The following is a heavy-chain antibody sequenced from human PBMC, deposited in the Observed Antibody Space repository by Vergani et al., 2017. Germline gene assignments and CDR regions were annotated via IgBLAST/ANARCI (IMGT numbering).Heavy chain of an antibody. CDR2: ISDGGETK. V-gene: IGHV3-11*01. D-gene: IGHD1/OR15-1a*01. CDR3: GRKQSPASLMDEPIDI. J-gene: IGHJ5*02. CDR1: GFIFSDYY. Sequence: QVQLVASGGGLVRPGGSLRLLCAASGFIFSDYYMTWIRQTPGKGLEWLAHISDGGETKMYAEYLKGRFTVSRDNTKNLLILQMKTLKVDDTATYYCGRKQSPASLMDEPIDIWGQGTLVTVSS.